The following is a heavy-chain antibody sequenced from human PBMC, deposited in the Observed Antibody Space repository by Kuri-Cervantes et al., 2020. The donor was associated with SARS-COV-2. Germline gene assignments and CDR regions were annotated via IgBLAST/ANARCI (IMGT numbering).Heavy chain of an antibody. J-gene: IGHJ6*02. Sequence: SVKVSCKASGGTFSSYAISWVRQAPGQGLEWMGGIIPIFGTANYAQKFQGRVTITADESTSTAYMELSTLRSEDTAVYYCARVPLDYRADYYYYGMDVWGQGTTVTVSS. CDR2: IIPIFGTA. D-gene: IGHD4-11*01. CDR1: GGTFSSYA. CDR3: ARVPLDYRADYYYYGMDV. V-gene: IGHV1-69*13.